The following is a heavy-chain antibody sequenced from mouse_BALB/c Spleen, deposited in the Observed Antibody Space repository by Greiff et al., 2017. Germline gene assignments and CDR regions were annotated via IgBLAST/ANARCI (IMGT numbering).Heavy chain of an antibody. D-gene: IGHD2-3*01. CDR1: GYTFTEYI. Sequence: QVQLQQSGAGLVKPGASVKLSCKASGYTFTEYIIHWVKQRSGQGLEWIGWFYPGSGSIKYNEKFKDKATLTADKSSSTVYMELSRSTSDDSAVYFCARHGMIYYAMDYWGQGTSVTVSS. CDR3: ARHGMIYYAMDY. J-gene: IGHJ4*01. CDR2: FYPGSGSI. V-gene: IGHV1-62-2*01.